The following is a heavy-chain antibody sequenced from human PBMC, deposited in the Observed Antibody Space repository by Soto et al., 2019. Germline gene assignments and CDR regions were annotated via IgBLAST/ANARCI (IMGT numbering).Heavy chain of an antibody. V-gene: IGHV1-69*02. CDR1: GGTFSSYT. Sequence: QVQLVQSGAEVKKPGSSVKVSCKASGGTFSSYTISWVRQAPGQGLEWMGRIIPILGIANYAQKFQGRVTSTTDIXTSTAYMELSSLRSEDTAVYYCASKSGSYPYYFDYWGQGTLVTVSS. CDR3: ASKSGSYPYYFDY. CDR2: IIPILGIA. D-gene: IGHD1-26*01. J-gene: IGHJ4*02.